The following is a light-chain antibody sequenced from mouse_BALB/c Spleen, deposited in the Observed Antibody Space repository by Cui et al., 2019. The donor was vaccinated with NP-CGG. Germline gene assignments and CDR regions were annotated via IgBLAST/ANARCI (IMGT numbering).Light chain of an antibody. CDR3: ALWYSNHWV. V-gene: IGLV1*01. Sequence: QAVVPPASSLPPSPCSTVPLTCRSSTGAVTTSNYANWVQEKPDHLFTGLIGGTNNRVPGVPARFSGSLIGDKAALTITGAKNEEEVRYCCALWYSNHWVFGGGTKLTVL. CDR1: TGAVTTSNY. CDR2: GTN. J-gene: IGLJ1*01.